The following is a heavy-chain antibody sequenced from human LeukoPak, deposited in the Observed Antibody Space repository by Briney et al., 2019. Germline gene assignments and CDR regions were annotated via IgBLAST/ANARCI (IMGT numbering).Heavy chain of an antibody. V-gene: IGHV4-4*07. CDR2: IYTSGST. Sequence: SETLSLTCTVSGGSVSGYYWSWIRQPAGKGLEWIGRIYTSGSTHYNPPLKSRVTMSVDTSKNQLPLKLSSVTAADTAVYYCARLITGTTTAFDIWGQGTMVTVSS. D-gene: IGHD1-7*01. CDR3: ARLITGTTTAFDI. J-gene: IGHJ3*02. CDR1: GGSVSGYY.